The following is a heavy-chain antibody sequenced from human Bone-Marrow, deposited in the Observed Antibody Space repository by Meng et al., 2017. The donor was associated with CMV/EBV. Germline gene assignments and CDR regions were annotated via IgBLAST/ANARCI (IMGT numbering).Heavy chain of an antibody. Sequence: GESLKISCAASGFTSSSYWMHWVRQAPGKGLVWVSRINSDGSSTSYADSVKGRFTISRDNAKNTLYLQMNSLRAEDTAVYYCARDSYYYGSGEGYYYYYGMDVWGQGTTVTVSS. CDR1: GFTSSSYW. V-gene: IGHV3-74*01. D-gene: IGHD3-10*01. J-gene: IGHJ6*02. CDR2: INSDGSST. CDR3: ARDSYYYGSGEGYYYYYGMDV.